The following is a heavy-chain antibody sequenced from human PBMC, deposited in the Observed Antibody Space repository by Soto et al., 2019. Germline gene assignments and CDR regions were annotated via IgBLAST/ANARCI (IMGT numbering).Heavy chain of an antibody. D-gene: IGHD1-1*01. CDR1: GFSLSNARMG. J-gene: IGHJ4*02. CDR3: ARNNWYNWNDADFDY. V-gene: IGHV2-26*01. CDR2: IFSNDEK. Sequence: QVTLKESGPVLVKPTETLTLTCTVSGFSLSNARMGVSWIRQPPGKALEWLAHIFSNDEKSYSTSLKSKLTISKDTSKSQVVLTMTNMDPVDTATYYCARNNWYNWNDADFDYWGQGTLVTVSS.